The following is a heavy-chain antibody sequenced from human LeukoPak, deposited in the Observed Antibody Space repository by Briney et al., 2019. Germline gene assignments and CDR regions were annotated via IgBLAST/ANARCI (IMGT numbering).Heavy chain of an antibody. CDR3: ARDFRIAAAGPVRAFDI. D-gene: IGHD6-13*01. J-gene: IGHJ3*02. V-gene: IGHV3-21*01. CDR1: GFTFSTYW. Sequence: PGGFLRLSCAASGFTFSTYWMSWVRQAPGKGLEWVSSISSSSSYIYYADSVKGRFTISRDNAKNSLYLQMNSLRAEDTAVYYCARDFRIAAAGPVRAFDIWGQGTMVTVSS. CDR2: ISSSSSYI.